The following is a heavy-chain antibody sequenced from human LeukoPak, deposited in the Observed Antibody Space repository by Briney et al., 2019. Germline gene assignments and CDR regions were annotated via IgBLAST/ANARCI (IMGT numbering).Heavy chain of an antibody. Sequence: GESLKISCKGSGYTFSSYWIGCVRQMPGKDLEWMGIIYPGDSDTRYSPSLQGQVTISVDTSIGTAYLPWSSLKASDTAIYYCARQNDFRLDYWGQGTLVTVSS. CDR3: ARQNDFRLDY. CDR1: GYTFSSYW. V-gene: IGHV5-51*01. D-gene: IGHD3-3*01. J-gene: IGHJ4*02. CDR2: IYPGDSDT.